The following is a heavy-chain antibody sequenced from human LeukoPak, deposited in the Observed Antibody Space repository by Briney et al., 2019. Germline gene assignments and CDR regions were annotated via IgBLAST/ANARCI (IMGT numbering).Heavy chain of an antibody. V-gene: IGHV3-30*04. CDR1: GFTFSSYA. Sequence: GGSLRLSCAASGFTFSSYAMHWVRQAPGKGLEWVAVISYDGSNKYYADSVKGRFTISRDNSKNTLYLQMNSLRAEDTAVYYCARHVSGNSYGFSYPFDYWGQGTLVTVSS. CDR2: ISYDGSNK. J-gene: IGHJ4*02. CDR3: ARHVSGNSYGFSYPFDY. D-gene: IGHD5-18*01.